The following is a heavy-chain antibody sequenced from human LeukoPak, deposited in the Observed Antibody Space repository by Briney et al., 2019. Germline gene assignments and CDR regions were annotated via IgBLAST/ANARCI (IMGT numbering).Heavy chain of an antibody. CDR1: GFTFSSYS. Sequence: GGSLRLSCAASGFTFSSYSMNWVRQAPGKGLEWVSAISISGDTTYYADAVKGRFTISRDNSKNTVYLQMNSLRAEDTAVYYCANEIRPNDYWGQGTLVTVSS. V-gene: IGHV3-23*01. D-gene: IGHD4-17*01. J-gene: IGHJ4*02. CDR3: ANEIRPNDY. CDR2: ISISGDTT.